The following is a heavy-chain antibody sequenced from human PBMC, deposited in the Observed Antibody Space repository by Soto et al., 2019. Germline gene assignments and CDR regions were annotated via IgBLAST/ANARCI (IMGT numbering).Heavy chain of an antibody. CDR3: ARGSRYSPPAPPYYYYGMDV. J-gene: IGHJ6*02. CDR1: GFTFSSYA. V-gene: IGHV3-30-3*01. CDR2: ISYDGSNK. D-gene: IGHD2-21*01. Sequence: QVQLVESGGGVVQPGRSLRLSCAASGFTFSSYAMHWVRQAPGKGLEWVAVISYDGSNKYYADSVKGRFTISRDNSKNTLYLQMNSLRAEDTAVYYCARGSRYSPPAPPYYYYGMDVWGQGTTVTVSS.